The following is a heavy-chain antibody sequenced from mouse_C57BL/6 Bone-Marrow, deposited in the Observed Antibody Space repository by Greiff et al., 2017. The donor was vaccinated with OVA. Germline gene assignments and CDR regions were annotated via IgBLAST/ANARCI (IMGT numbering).Heavy chain of an antibody. Sequence: VQLQQSGAELVRPGASVKLSCTASGFNIKDDYMHWVKQRPEQGLEWIGWIDPENGDTEYASKFQGKATITADTSSNTAYLQLSSLTSEDTAVYYGTTRGCLYYFDYWGQGTTLTVSS. J-gene: IGHJ2*01. CDR2: IDPENGDT. CDR3: TTRGCLYYFDY. CDR1: GFNIKDDY. V-gene: IGHV14-4*01.